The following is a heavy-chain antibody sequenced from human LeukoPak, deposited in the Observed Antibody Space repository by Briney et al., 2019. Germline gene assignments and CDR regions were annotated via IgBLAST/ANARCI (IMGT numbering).Heavy chain of an antibody. Sequence: ASVKVSCKVSGYTLSELSMHWGRQAPGKGLEWLGGFDPEDGETIYAQKFQGRVTMTEDTSTDTAYMELCSLRSEDTAVYYCATIGSSSSGWGQGTLVTVSS. D-gene: IGHD6-19*01. CDR2: FDPEDGET. CDR1: GYTLSELS. J-gene: IGHJ4*02. CDR3: ATIGSSSSG. V-gene: IGHV1-24*01.